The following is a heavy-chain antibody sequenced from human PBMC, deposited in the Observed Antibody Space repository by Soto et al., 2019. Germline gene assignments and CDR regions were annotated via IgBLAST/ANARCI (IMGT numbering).Heavy chain of an antibody. Sequence: ASVKVSCKASGYTFTTYYIHRVRQAPGQGLEWMGIINPSGGSTTYAQSFQGRVTMTRDTSTSTVYMELSSLRSEDTAVYYCARSDFDWLSEARYYFDYWGQGTLVTVSS. CDR1: GYTFTTYY. D-gene: IGHD3-9*01. CDR3: ARSDFDWLSEARYYFDY. J-gene: IGHJ4*02. V-gene: IGHV1-46*01. CDR2: INPSGGST.